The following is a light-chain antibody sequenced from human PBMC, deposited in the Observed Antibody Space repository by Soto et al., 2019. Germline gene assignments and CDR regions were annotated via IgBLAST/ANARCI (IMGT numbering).Light chain of an antibody. Sequence: DIQMTQSPSTLAASVGDTVTMTCRSSGKWLAWYQKKPGKAPKLLIYDVSNLERGVQPRFSGSTSGAESTLTITGLQPDDLGTYYCQHTTDITFGQGTKVEIK. CDR2: DVS. CDR3: QHTTDIT. CDR1: SSGKW. J-gene: IGKJ2*01. V-gene: IGKV1-5*01.